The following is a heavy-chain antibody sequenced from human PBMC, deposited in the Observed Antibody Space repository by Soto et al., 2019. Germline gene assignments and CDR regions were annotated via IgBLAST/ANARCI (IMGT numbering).Heavy chain of an antibody. V-gene: IGHV4-30-2*01. CDR1: GGSISSGGYS. J-gene: IGHJ6*02. CDR3: ATQSYSNAGAYYYYAMDV. CDR2: IYQSGST. Sequence: SETLSLTCAVSGGSISSGGYSWSWIRQPPGKGLEWIGYIYQSGSTYYNPSLKSRVTISVDRSRNQFSLKLSSVTAADTAVYFCATQSYSNAGAYYYYAMDVWGQGTTVTVSS. D-gene: IGHD4-4*01.